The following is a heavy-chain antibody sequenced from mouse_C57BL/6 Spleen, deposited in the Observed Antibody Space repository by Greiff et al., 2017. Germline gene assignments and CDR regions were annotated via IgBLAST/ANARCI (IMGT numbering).Heavy chain of an antibody. CDR3: ARGDYDRGDFDY. CDR1: GYTFTSYG. D-gene: IGHD2-4*01. CDR2: IYPRSGNT. V-gene: IGHV1-81*01. Sequence: VQLQQSGAELARPGASVKLSCKASGYTFTSYGISWVKQRTGQGLEWIGEIYPRSGNTYYNEKFKGKATLTADKSSRTAYMELRSLTSGDSAVYFCARGDYDRGDFDYWGQGTTLTVSS. J-gene: IGHJ2*01.